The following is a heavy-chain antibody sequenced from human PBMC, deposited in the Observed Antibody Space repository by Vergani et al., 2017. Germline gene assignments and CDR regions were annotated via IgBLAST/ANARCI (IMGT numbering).Heavy chain of an antibody. V-gene: IGHV5-51*01. D-gene: IGHD2-21*01. CDR2: INPIDSKI. CDR1: GYSFTSYW. Sequence: EVQLVQSGAEVKKPGESLKISCEGSGYSFTSYWIGWVRQMSGKGLQWMGNINPIDSKIAYSPSFQGQAIMSLDKSITTAYLQWRSLKASDTAIYYCTRHVPCGDGACLHFDHWGQGTQVTVSS. J-gene: IGHJ4*02. CDR3: TRHVPCGDGACLHFDH.